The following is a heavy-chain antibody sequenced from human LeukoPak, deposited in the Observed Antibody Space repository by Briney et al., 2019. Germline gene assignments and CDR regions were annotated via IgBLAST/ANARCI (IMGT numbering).Heavy chain of an antibody. D-gene: IGHD5-18*01. J-gene: IGHJ4*02. CDR3: ARRGYSYGYLDY. Sequence: SETLSLTCTVSGGSINSYYWTWIRQPPGKGLEWIGEIYHSGSTNYNPSLKSRVTISVDKSKNQFSLKLSSVTAADAAVYYCARRGYSYGYLDYWGQGTLVTVSS. CDR1: GGSINSYY. CDR2: IYHSGST. V-gene: IGHV4-59*12.